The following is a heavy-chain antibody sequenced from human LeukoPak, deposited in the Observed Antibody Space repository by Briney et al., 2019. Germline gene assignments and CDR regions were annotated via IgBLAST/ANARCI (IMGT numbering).Heavy chain of an antibody. V-gene: IGHV3-7*03. CDR1: GFTFSSYW. CDR2: INHNGNVN. Sequence: GGSLRLSCAASGFTFSSYWMNWARQAPGKGLEWVASINHNGNVNYYVDSVKGRFTISRDNAKNSLYLQMSNLRAEDTAVYFCVRGGGLDVWGQGATVTVSS. D-gene: IGHD3-16*01. J-gene: IGHJ6*02. CDR3: VRGGGLDV.